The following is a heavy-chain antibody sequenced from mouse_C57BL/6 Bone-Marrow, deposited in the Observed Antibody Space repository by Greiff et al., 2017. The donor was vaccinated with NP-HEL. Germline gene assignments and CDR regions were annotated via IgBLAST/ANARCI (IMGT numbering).Heavy chain of an antibody. CDR1: GYSITSGYD. D-gene: IGHD2-1*01. J-gene: IGHJ1*03. V-gene: IGHV3-1*01. Sequence: EVQGVESGPGMVKPSQSLSLTCTVTGYSITSGYDWHWIRHFPGNKLEWMGYISYSGSTNYNPSLKSRISITHDTSKNHFFLKLNSVTTEDTATYYCARGGSTMVTDWYFDVWGTGTTVTVSS. CDR3: ARGGSTMVTDWYFDV. CDR2: ISYSGST.